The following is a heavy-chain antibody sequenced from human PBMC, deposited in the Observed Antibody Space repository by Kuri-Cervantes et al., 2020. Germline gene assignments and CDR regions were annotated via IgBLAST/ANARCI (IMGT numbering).Heavy chain of an antibody. V-gene: IGHV1-2*02. Sequence: ASVKVSCKASGYTFTNYGVTWVRQAPGQGLEWMGWINPNSGGTNYAQKFQGRVTMTRDTSISTAYMELSRLRSDDTAVYYCARDGSIPSSWGQGTLVTVSS. CDR2: INPNSGGT. J-gene: IGHJ4*02. D-gene: IGHD6-6*01. CDR3: ARDGSIPSS. CDR1: GYTFTNYG.